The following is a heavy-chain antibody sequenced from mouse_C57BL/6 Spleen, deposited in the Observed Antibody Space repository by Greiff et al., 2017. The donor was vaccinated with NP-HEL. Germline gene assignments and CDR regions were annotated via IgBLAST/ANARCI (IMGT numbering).Heavy chain of an antibody. CDR2: INPYNGDT. J-gene: IGHJ3*01. V-gene: IGHV1-20*01. D-gene: IGHD2-4*01. CDR3: ARCDYDVGFAY. CDR1: GYSFTGYF. Sequence: EVQLQQSGPELVKPGDSVKLSCKASGYSFTGYFMNWVMQSHGKSLEWIGRINPYNGDTFYNQKFKGKATLTVDKSSSTAHMELRCLTSEDSAVYDCARCDYDVGFAYWGKGTPVTVSA.